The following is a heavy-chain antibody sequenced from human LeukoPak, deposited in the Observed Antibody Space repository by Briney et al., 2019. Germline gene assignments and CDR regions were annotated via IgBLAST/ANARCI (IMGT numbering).Heavy chain of an antibody. CDR2: IIPIFGTA. CDR3: ARDLNPFNWGDDAFDT. D-gene: IGHD7-27*01. J-gene: IGHJ3*02. CDR1: GGTFSSYA. V-gene: IGHV1-69*05. Sequence: SAKVSCKASGGTFSSYAISWVRQAPGQGLEWMGRIIPIFGTANYAKKFQGRVTITTDESTSTAYMELSSLRSEDTAVYYCARDLNPFNWGDDAFDTWGQGTMVTVSS.